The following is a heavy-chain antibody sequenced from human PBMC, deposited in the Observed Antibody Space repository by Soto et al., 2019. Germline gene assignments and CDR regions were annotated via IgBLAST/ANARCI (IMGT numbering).Heavy chain of an antibody. CDR1: GGSFSGYD. CDR2: INHSGST. J-gene: IGHJ3*02. V-gene: IGHV4-34*01. Sequence: SETLSLTCAVYGGSFSGYDWSWIRQPPGKGLEWIGEINHSGSTNYNPSLKSRVTISVDTSKNQFSLKLSSVTAADTAVYYCARDRWLRVFDIWGQGTMVTVSS. D-gene: IGHD5-12*01. CDR3: ARDRWLRVFDI.